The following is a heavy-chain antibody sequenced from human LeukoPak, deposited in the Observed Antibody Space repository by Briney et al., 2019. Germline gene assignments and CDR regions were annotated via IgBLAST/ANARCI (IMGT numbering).Heavy chain of an antibody. CDR1: GFTFSSYS. D-gene: IGHD3-3*01. Sequence: GGSLRLSCAASGFTFSSYSMNWVRQAPGKGLEWVSCISSSSSTIYYADSVKGRFTISRDNAKNSLYLQMNSLRAEDTAVYYCARQVPVTTIFGVVIYYYYYMDVWGKGTTVTVSS. V-gene: IGHV3-48*04. J-gene: IGHJ6*03. CDR2: ISSSSSTI. CDR3: ARQVPVTTIFGVVIYYYYYMDV.